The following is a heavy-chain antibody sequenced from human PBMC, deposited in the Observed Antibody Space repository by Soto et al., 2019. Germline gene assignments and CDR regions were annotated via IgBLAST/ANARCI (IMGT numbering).Heavy chain of an antibody. Sequence: QVQLQESGPGLVKPSETLSLTCTVSGGSISSYYWSWIRQPPGKGLEWIGYIYYSGSTNYNPSLKSRVTISVDTSKNQFSLKLSSVTAADTAVYYCASSYYYGSGTDLRYWGQGTLVTVSS. D-gene: IGHD3-10*01. CDR3: ASSYYYGSGTDLRY. J-gene: IGHJ4*02. CDR1: GGSISSYY. CDR2: IYYSGST. V-gene: IGHV4-59*01.